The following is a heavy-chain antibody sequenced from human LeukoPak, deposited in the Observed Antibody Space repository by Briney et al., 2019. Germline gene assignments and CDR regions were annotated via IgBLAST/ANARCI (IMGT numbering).Heavy chain of an antibody. CDR3: AATTVTRYYYYDYGMDV. V-gene: IGHV1-2*02. Sequence: ASVKVSCKASGYTFTDYYFHWVRQAPGQGLEWMGWINLKIGGTNYAQKFQGRITMTRDTSISTAYLELSRLKSDDTAVYYCAATTVTRYYYYDYGMDVWGQGTTVTVSS. CDR2: INLKIGGT. D-gene: IGHD4-17*01. J-gene: IGHJ6*02. CDR1: GYTFTDYY.